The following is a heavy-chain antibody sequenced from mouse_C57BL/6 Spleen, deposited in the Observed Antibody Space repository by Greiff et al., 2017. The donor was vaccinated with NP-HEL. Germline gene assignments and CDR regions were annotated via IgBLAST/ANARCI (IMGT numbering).Heavy chain of an antibody. Sequence: QVTLKESGPGILQSSQTLSLTCSFSGFSLSTSGMGVSWIRQPSGKGLEWLAHIYWDDDKRYNPSLKSRLTISKDTSRNQVFLKITSVDTADTATYYCARKAAQTDLWFAYWGQGTLVTVSA. CDR1: GFSLSTSGMG. V-gene: IGHV8-12*01. D-gene: IGHD3-2*02. CDR2: IYWDDDK. CDR3: ARKAAQTDLWFAY. J-gene: IGHJ3*01.